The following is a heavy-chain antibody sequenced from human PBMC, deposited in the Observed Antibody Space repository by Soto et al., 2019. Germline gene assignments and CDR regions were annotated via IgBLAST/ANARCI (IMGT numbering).Heavy chain of an antibody. CDR1: GFTFSSYG. V-gene: IGHV3-33*01. CDR2: IWYDGSNK. Sequence: WGSLRLSCAASGFTFSSYGMHWVRQAPGKGLEWVAVIWYDGSNKYYADSVKGRFTISRDNSKNTLYLQMNSLRAEDTAVYYCARDTSMVRGVMGDYWGQGTLVTVSS. J-gene: IGHJ4*02. D-gene: IGHD3-10*01. CDR3: ARDTSMVRGVMGDY.